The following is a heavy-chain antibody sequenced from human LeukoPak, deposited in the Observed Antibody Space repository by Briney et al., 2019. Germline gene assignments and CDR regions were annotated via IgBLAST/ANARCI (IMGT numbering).Heavy chain of an antibody. V-gene: IGHV4-39*02. CDR2: IYYSGGT. J-gene: IGHJ4*02. Sequence: SETLSLTCTVSGGSISTTGYYWAWIRQPPGKGLQWIASIYYSGGTYYNSSLKSRVTISVDTSKNQFSLKLSSMTAADTAVYYCASDKGYSNNYFDYWGQGTLVTVSS. CDR1: GGSISTTGYY. CDR3: ASDKGYSNNYFDY. D-gene: IGHD6-13*01.